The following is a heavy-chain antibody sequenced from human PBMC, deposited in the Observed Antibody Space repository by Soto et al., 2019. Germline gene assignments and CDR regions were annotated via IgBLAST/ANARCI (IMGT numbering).Heavy chain of an antibody. Sequence: GGSLRLSCAASGFTFSSYAMSWVRQAPGKGLEWVSAISGSGGSTYYADSVKGRFTISRDNSKNTLYLQTNSLRAEDTAVYYCAKDSARGYYDSSGYYQPNESFDIWCQGTMVTV. CDR1: GFTFSSYA. CDR3: AKDSARGYYDSSGYYQPNESFDI. CDR2: ISGSGGST. J-gene: IGHJ3*02. D-gene: IGHD3-22*01. V-gene: IGHV3-23*01.